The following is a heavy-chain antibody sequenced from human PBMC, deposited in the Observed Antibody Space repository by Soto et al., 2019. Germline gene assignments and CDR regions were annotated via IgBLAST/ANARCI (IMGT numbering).Heavy chain of an antibody. CDR2: IRSKAYGGTT. CDR3: TRGVGFGELLPYKFDP. J-gene: IGHJ5*02. D-gene: IGHD3-10*01. Sequence: GGSLRLSCTASGFTFGDYAMSWFRQAPGKGPEWVGFIRSKAYGGTTEYAASVKGRFTISRDDSKSIAYLQMNSLKTEDTAVYYCTRGVGFGELLPYKFDPWGQGTLVTVSS. CDR1: GFTFGDYA. V-gene: IGHV3-49*03.